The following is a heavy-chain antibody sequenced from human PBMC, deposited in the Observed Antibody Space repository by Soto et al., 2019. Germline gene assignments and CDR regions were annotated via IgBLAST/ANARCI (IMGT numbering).Heavy chain of an antibody. CDR2: IYWDDDN. V-gene: IGHV2-5*02. CDR3: AHGSGWLSDY. CDR1: GFSLSSTGVG. D-gene: IGHD6-25*01. Sequence: QITLRESGPTLVKPTQTLTLTCSFSGFSLSSTGVGVNWIRQPPGKAPEWLALIYWDDDNHYSPSLKSRLTITKDTSKNQVVLTMTNMDSVDTATYYCAHGSGWLSDYWGQGTLVTVSS. J-gene: IGHJ4*02.